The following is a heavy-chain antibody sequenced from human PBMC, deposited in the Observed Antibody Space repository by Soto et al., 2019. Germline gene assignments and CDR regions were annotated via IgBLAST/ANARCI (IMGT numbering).Heavy chain of an antibody. CDR3: ARSIRGPRRFNGMDV. Sequence: PTLVNPTETLTLTCTFSGFSLTSPGMCVSWIRQPPGRALEWLALIERDDDDKYYSTSLKTRLTISKDTRKNQVVLTMANMDPADTGTYYCARSIRGPRRFNGMDVWGQGTTVTVSS. CDR1: GFSLTSPGMC. D-gene: IGHD1-20*01. J-gene: IGHJ6*02. CDR2: IERDDDDK. V-gene: IGHV2-70*13.